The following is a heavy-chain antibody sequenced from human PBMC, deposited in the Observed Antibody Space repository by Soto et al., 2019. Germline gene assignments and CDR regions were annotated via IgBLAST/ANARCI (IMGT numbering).Heavy chain of an antibody. CDR1: GGTSSSYA. Sequence: SVKVSCKASGGTSSSYAISWVRQAPGQGLEWMGGIIPIFGTANYAQKFQGRVTITADESTSTAYMELSSLRSEDTAVYYCARGGYSNWYFDLWGRGTLVTVSS. CDR3: ARGGYSNWYFDL. V-gene: IGHV1-69*13. CDR2: IIPIFGTA. D-gene: IGHD4-4*01. J-gene: IGHJ2*01.